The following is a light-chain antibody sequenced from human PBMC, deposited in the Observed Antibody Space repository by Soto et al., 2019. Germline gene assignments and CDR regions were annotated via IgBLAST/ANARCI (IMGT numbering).Light chain of an antibody. CDR3: ASYTTSSTLV. V-gene: IGLV2-14*01. CDR1: SSDIGGYNF. CDR2: AVT. Sequence: QPALTQPASVSGSPGQSITISCTGTSSDIGGYNFVSWYHQHPGKAPKLLIYAVTNRPSGIPDRFSGSKSGNTASLTISGLQAEDGADYYCASYTTSSTLVFGGGTKLTVL. J-gene: IGLJ2*01.